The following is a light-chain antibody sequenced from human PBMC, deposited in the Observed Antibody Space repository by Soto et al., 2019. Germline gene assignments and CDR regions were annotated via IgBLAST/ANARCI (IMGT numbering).Light chain of an antibody. CDR3: SSYAGSNSYV. J-gene: IGLJ1*01. CDR2: EVN. CDR1: SRDVGGYNY. V-gene: IGLV2-8*01. Sequence: QSALTQPPSASGSPGQSVTISCTGTSRDVGGYNYVSWYQQHPGQAPKLMIYEVNKRPSGVPDRFSGSKSGHTASLTVSGLQAEDEADYYCSSYAGSNSYVFGTGTQLTVL.